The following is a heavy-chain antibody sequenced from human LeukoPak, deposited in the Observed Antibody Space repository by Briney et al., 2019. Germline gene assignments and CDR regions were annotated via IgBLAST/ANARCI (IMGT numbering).Heavy chain of an antibody. CDR1: GGSISSYY. J-gene: IGHJ5*02. D-gene: IGHD2-15*01. CDR3: ARGGVLAATLAWFDP. Sequence: SETPSLTCTVSGGSISSYYWSWIRQPPGMGLEWIGYIYYSGSTNYNPSLKSRVTISVDTSKNQFSLKLSSVTAADTAVYHCARGGVLAATLAWFDPWGQGTLVTVSS. V-gene: IGHV4-59*01. CDR2: IYYSGST.